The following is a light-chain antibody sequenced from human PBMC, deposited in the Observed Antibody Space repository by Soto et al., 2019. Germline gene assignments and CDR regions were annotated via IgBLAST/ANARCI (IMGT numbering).Light chain of an antibody. CDR3: KQCRNWPLT. J-gene: IGKJ4*01. CDR2: DAS. V-gene: IGKV3-15*01. Sequence: EIVMTQSPATLSASPGEGATLSCKAGQNVYNNLAWYQQRPGQPPMLLIYDASTRATGISARFSGSGYGTEFTLTSSSLQSEDFGGYCCKQCRNWPLTFGGGTKVEIK. CDR1: QNVYNN.